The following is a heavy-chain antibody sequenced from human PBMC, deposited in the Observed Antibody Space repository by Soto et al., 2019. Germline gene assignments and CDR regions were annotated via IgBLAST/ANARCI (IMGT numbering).Heavy chain of an antibody. V-gene: IGHV3-30-3*01. J-gene: IGHJ6*02. CDR2: ISYDGSNK. Sequence: QVQLVESGGGVVQPGRSLRLSCAASGFTFSSYAMHWVRQAPGKGLEWVAVISYDGSNKYYADSVKGRFTIARDNSKNTLYLQKNSLRAEDTAVYYCARDYYRFNSGNGFSMDVWGQGTTVTVSS. CDR1: GFTFSSYA. CDR3: ARDYYRFNSGNGFSMDV. D-gene: IGHD5-12*01.